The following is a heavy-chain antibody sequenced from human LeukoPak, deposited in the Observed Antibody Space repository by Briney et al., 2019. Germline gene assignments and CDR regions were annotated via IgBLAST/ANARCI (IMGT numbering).Heavy chain of an antibody. D-gene: IGHD6-19*01. Sequence: SETLSLTCTVSGYSITSGYYWGWIRQPPGKGLEWIGSIYYSGSTYYNPSLKSRVAISVDTSKNQFSLKLSSVTAADTAVYYCARDLRGAVAGTPPWFDPWGQGTLVTVSS. CDR2: IYYSGST. CDR3: ARDLRGAVAGTPPWFDP. CDR1: GYSITSGYY. J-gene: IGHJ5*02. V-gene: IGHV4-38-2*02.